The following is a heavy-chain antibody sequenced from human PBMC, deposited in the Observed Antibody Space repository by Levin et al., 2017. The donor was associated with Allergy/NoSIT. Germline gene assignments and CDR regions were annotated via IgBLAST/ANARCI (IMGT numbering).Heavy chain of an antibody. CDR1: GFTFSDYY. CDR2: ISIGDSMI. D-gene: IGHD1-7*01. Sequence: GGSLRLSCAASGFTFSDYYMSWIRQAPGKGLEWVSYISIGDSMIYYADSVKGRFTISRDNAKNSLYLQMNSLRAEDTAIYYCAREGNYHEFDYWGQGILVTVSS. CDR3: AREGNYHEFDY. V-gene: IGHV3-11*01. J-gene: IGHJ4*02.